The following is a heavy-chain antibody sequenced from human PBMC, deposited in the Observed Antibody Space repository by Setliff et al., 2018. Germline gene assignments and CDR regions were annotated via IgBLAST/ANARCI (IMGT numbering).Heavy chain of an antibody. CDR1: GYSFSAYY. D-gene: IGHD6-13*01. J-gene: IGHJ4*02. Sequence: GASVKVSCKASGYSFSAYYMHWVRQAPGQGPEWMGIINTGGGSASYAGKFEGRVTMTSDTSARKVYMEVNILRSDDTAMYYCARGGMAAAGRKGVFEHWGQGTLVTVSS. CDR3: ARGGMAAAGRKGVFEH. CDR2: INTGGGSA. V-gene: IGHV1-46*01.